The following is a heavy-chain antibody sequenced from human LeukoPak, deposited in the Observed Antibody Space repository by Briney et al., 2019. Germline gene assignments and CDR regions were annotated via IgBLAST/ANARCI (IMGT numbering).Heavy chain of an antibody. CDR2: IYHSGST. Sequence: PSETLSLTCAVSGGSISSGGYSWSWIRQPPGKGLEWIGYIYHSGSTYYNPSLKSRVTISVDRSKNQFSLKLSSVTAADTAVYYCARYGRDCSGGSCRFYFDYWGQGTLVTVSS. V-gene: IGHV4-30-2*01. D-gene: IGHD2-15*01. CDR3: ARYGRDCSGGSCRFYFDY. CDR1: GGSISSGGYS. J-gene: IGHJ4*02.